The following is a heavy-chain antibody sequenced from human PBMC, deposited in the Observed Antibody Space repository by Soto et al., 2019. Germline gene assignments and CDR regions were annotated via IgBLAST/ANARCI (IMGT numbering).Heavy chain of an antibody. Sequence: SETLCLTCTVSGGSISSYYWSWIRQPPGKGLEWIGYIYYSGSTNYNPSLKSRVTISVDTSKNQFSLKLSSVTAADTAVYYCARVEEDCSGGSCYSSSTGYFDYWGQGTLVTVSS. CDR2: IYYSGST. D-gene: IGHD2-15*01. CDR1: GGSISSYY. CDR3: ARVEEDCSGGSCYSSSTGYFDY. J-gene: IGHJ4*02. V-gene: IGHV4-59*01.